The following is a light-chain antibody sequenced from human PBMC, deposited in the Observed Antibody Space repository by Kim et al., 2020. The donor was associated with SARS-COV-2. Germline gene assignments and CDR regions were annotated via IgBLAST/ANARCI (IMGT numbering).Light chain of an antibody. J-gene: IGLJ2*01. CDR2: DVN. V-gene: IGLV2-11*01. Sequence: GQSVTISCTGTSSDVGGYNYVSWYQQHPGKAPKLMIYDVNKRPSGVPDRFSGSKSGNTASLTISGLQAEDEADYYCCSYAGNYKVIFGGGTQLTV. CDR3: CSYAGNYKVI. CDR1: SSDVGGYNY.